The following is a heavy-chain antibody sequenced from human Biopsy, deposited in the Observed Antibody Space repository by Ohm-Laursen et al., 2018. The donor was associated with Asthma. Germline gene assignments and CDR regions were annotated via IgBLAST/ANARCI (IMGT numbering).Heavy chain of an antibody. CDR3: AKVRSDWVITESFDY. D-gene: IGHD3-22*01. CDR2: ISWNSATI. J-gene: IGHJ4*02. Sequence: SLGLSCAASGFKFDEYTMHWVRQAPGKGLEWVSGISWNSATIGYADSVEGRFTISRDNAKNSVFLHMDSLRPEDTAFYYCAKVRSDWVITESFDYWGQGVLVTASS. V-gene: IGHV3-9*01. CDR1: GFKFDEYT.